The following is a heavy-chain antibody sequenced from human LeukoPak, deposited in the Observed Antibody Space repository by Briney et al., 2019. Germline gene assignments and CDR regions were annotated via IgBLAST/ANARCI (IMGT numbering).Heavy chain of an antibody. CDR1: GGTFSSYA. D-gene: IGHD6-13*01. Sequence: GASVKVSCKASGGTFSSYAISWVRQAPGQGLEWMGGIIPIFGTANYAQKFQGRVTVTADESTTTVYMELSSLRSEDTAVYYCARVGQQLDLSAQLDVWGKGTTVTVSS. J-gene: IGHJ6*04. CDR3: ARVGQQLDLSAQLDV. V-gene: IGHV1-69*13. CDR2: IIPIFGTA.